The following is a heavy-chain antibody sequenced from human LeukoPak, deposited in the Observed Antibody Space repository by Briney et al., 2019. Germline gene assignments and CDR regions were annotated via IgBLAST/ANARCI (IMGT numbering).Heavy chain of an antibody. CDR3: AKSSHAFGAFDI. D-gene: IGHD3-16*01. CDR2: ISGSADNT. V-gene: IGHV3-23*01. J-gene: IGHJ3*02. CDR1: GFTFSSYE. Sequence: GGSLRLSCAASGFTFSSYEMNWVRQAPGKGLEWVSGISGSADNTYYADSVKGRFTISRDNSKNTLYLQMNSLRAEDTAIYYCAKSSHAFGAFDIWGQGTMVTVSS.